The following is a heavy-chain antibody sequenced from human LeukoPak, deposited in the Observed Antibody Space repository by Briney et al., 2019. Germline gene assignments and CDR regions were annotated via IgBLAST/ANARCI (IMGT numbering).Heavy chain of an antibody. CDR1: GFTLSSDY. J-gene: IGHJ4*02. Sequence: PGGSLRLSCAASGFTLSSDYMNWVRQAPGKGLEWVSLLYSGGTTYYADSVKGRFTISRDNSKNTLYLQMNNLRAEDTAVYYCARDIRRGSTDLFDYWGQGTLVTVSS. D-gene: IGHD5/OR15-5a*01. CDR3: ARDIRRGSTDLFDY. CDR2: LYSGGTT. V-gene: IGHV3-53*01.